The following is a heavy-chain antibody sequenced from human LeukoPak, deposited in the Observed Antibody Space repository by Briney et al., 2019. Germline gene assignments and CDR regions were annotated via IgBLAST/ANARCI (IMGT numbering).Heavy chain of an antibody. D-gene: IGHD6-13*01. CDR1: GGSISSYY. J-gene: IGHJ4*02. CDR2: IYYSGST. Sequence: PSETLSLTCTVSGGSISSYYWSWIRQPPGKGLEWIGYIYYSGSTNYNPSLKSRVTISVDTSKNQFSLKLSSVTAADTAVYYCARGYSSSWPTFDYWGQGTLVTVSS. CDR3: ARGYSSSWPTFDY. V-gene: IGHV4-59*01.